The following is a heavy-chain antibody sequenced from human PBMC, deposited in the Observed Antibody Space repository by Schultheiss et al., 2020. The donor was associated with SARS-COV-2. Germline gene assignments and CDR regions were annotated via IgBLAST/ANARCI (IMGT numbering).Heavy chain of an antibody. CDR2: ISYDGSNK. CDR1: GFTFSTYA. Sequence: GGSLRLSCAASGFTFSTYAMDWVRQAPGKGLEWVAVISYDGSNKYYADSVKGRFTISRDNAKNSRYLQMNSLRAEDTAVYYCARVLRYFDWLHVDYWGQGTRVTVSS. J-gene: IGHJ4*02. CDR3: ARVLRYFDWLHVDY. D-gene: IGHD3-9*01. V-gene: IGHV3-30*01.